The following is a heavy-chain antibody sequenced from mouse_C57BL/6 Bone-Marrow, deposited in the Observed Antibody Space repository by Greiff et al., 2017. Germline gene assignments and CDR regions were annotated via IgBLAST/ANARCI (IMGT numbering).Heavy chain of an antibody. CDR1: GYTFTSYW. CDR2: INPSNGGT. Sequence: VQLQQPGTELVKPGASVKLSCKASGYTFTSYWMHWVKQRPGQGLEWMGNINPSNGGTNYNEKFKSKATLTVDKSSSTAYMQLSSLTSEESAVYYCARGRFITTVVAHYYAMDYWGQGTSVTVSS. V-gene: IGHV1-53*01. J-gene: IGHJ4*01. D-gene: IGHD1-1*01. CDR3: ARGRFITTVVAHYYAMDY.